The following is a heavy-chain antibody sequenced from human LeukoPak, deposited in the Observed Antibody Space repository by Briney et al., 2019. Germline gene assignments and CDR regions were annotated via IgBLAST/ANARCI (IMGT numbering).Heavy chain of an antibody. J-gene: IGHJ5*01. V-gene: IGHV1-2*02. CDR2: INPNSGGT. D-gene: IGHD1-26*01. CDR1: GYTFTGYY. CDR3: ARASGSYWWFDS. Sequence: ASVKVSCKASGYTFTGYYMHWVRQAPGQGLEWMGCINPNSGGTNYAQKFQGRVTMTRDTSISTAYMELSRLRSDDTAVYYCARASGSYWWFDSWGQGTLVTVSS.